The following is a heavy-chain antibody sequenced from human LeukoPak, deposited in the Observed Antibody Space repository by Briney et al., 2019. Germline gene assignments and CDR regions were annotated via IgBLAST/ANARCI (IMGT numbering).Heavy chain of an antibody. CDR3: ARSTGLSGSGGHPLDY. CDR2: LWYDGSNQ. D-gene: IGHD2-15*01. J-gene: IGHJ4*02. CDR1: GFTFNRYG. V-gene: IGHV3-33*01. Sequence: LGGSLRLSCAASGFTFNRYGMHWVRQAPGKGLEWVAGLWYDGSNQKYADSVKGRFTISRDNSKNTLSVQMNSLRAEDTAVYYCARSTGLSGSGGHPLDYWGQGSLVTVSS.